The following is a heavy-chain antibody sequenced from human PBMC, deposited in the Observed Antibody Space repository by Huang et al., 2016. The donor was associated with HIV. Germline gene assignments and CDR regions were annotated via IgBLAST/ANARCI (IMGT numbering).Heavy chain of an antibody. CDR2: IKPGGPT. D-gene: IGHD3-3*01. J-gene: IGHJ6*02. CDR1: GASFNTYY. V-gene: IGHV4-34*02. CDR3: AQMPTPSYYDTWSLSPVEEDFFYYNLDV. Sequence: QVRLEQWGQGLLTPSETMSLTCAVYGASFNTYYWSWVRQSPAKGLEWIGEIKPGGPTNNTPSLKSRFTITVDTSKNQFYLKFRAMPAADAAIYYFAQMPTPSYYDTWSLSPVEEDFFYYNLDVWGQGTPVSVSS.